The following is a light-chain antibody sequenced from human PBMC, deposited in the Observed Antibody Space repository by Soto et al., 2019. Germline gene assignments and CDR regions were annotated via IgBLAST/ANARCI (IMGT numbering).Light chain of an antibody. Sequence: QSALTQPASVSGSPGQSITISCTGTSSDVSAYKYVSWYQQYPGKAPKLMIYEVSNRPSGVSNRFSGSKSGNTASLTISGLQAEDEADYYCSSYTSISTLIFGGGTQLTVL. J-gene: IGLJ2*01. CDR2: EVS. V-gene: IGLV2-14*01. CDR3: SSYTSISTLI. CDR1: SSDVSAYKY.